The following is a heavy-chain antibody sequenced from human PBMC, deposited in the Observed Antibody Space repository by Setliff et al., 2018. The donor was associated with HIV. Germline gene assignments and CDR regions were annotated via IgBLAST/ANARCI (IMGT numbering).Heavy chain of an antibody. Sequence: PGGSLRLSCAASGFTFSSYGMHWVRQAPGKGLEWVATIWFDGNNKYYADSVKGRFTISRDNSKNTLFLQMNGLRVEDTAVYYCAKDGISGGAYPPYYFDYWGHGTLVTVSS. CDR3: AKDGISGGAYPPYYFDY. D-gene: IGHD2-15*01. J-gene: IGHJ4*01. CDR2: IWFDGNNK. CDR1: GFTFSSYG. V-gene: IGHV3-33*06.